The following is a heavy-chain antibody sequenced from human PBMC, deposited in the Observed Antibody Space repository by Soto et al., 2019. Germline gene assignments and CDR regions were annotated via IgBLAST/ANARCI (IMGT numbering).Heavy chain of an antibody. CDR2: MSRNGDNT. J-gene: IGHJ4*02. CDR1: GFTFSSYA. V-gene: IGHV3-23*01. Sequence: GESLKISCAASGFTFSSYAMTWVRQAPGKGLEWVSSMSRNGDNTYYADSVKGRFTISRDNSKNTLYLQMNSLRAEDTAIYYCAKDESNSNPLYYFDFWGPGTLVTVSS. D-gene: IGHD3-22*01. CDR3: AKDESNSNPLYYFDF.